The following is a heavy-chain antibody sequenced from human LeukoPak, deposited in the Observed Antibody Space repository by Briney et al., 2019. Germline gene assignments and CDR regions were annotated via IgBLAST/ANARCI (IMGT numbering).Heavy chain of an antibody. D-gene: IGHD5-18*01. V-gene: IGHV3-23*01. CDR3: ASAIHGYSYGSEGDY. J-gene: IGHJ4*02. Sequence: GGSLRLSCAASGFTFSSYAMSWVRQAPGKGLEWVSAISGSGGSTYYADSVKGRFTISRDNSKNTLYLQMNSLRAEDTAVYYCASAIHGYSYGSEGDYWGQGTLVTVSS. CDR2: ISGSGGST. CDR1: GFTFSSYA.